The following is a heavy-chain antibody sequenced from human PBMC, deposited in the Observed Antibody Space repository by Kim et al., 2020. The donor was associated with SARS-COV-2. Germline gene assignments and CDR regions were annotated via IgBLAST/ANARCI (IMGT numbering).Heavy chain of an antibody. CDR1: GFTFSNSW. D-gene: IGHD1-7*01. J-gene: IGHJ6*02. V-gene: IGHV3-15*01. CDR2: IKSKSNGGTT. Sequence: GGSLRLSCAASGFTFSNSWMSWVRQAPGKGLEWVGRIKSKSNGGTTDYAAPVKGRFTISRDDSKKTLYLQNNSLKTEDTAEYYCTTEFGTTVPYYYGMDVWGQGPTDTVSS. CDR3: TTEFGTTVPYYYGMDV.